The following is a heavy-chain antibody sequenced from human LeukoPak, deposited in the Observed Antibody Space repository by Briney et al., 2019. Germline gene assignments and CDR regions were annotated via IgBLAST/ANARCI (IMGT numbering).Heavy chain of an antibody. CDR3: ARDQGLQLWLHYYYMDV. CDR1: GYTFTGYY. V-gene: IGHV1-2*02. CDR2: INPNSGGT. D-gene: IGHD5-18*01. J-gene: IGHJ6*03. Sequence: GASVKVSCKASGYTFTGYYMHWVRQAPGQGLEWMGWINPNSGGTNYAQKFQGRVTMTRDTSISTAYMELSRLRSDDTAVYYCARDQGLQLWLHYYYMDVWGKGTTVTVSS.